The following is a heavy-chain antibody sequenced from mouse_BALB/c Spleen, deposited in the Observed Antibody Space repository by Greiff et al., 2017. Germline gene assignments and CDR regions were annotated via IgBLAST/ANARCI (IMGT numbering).Heavy chain of an antibody. D-gene: IGHD2-2*01. J-gene: IGHJ2*01. CDR1: GYAFSSSW. V-gene: IGHV1-82*01. CDR3: ARSGGYDVSYFDY. Sequence: QVQLQQSGPELVKPGASVKISCKASGYAFSSSWMNWVKQRPGQGLEWIGRIYPGDGDTNYNGKFKGKATLTADKSSSTAYMQLSSLTSVDSAVYFCARSGGYDVSYFDYWGQGTTLTVSS. CDR2: IYPGDGDT.